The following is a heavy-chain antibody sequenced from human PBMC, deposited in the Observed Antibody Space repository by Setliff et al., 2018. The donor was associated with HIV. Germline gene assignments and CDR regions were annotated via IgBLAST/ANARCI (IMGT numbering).Heavy chain of an antibody. CDR1: GGSFSNYY. Sequence: PSETLSLTCAVYGGSFSNYYWSWIRQTPGEGPEWIGEINHSEITKYNPSLESRVTISLDTSKNQFSLKLTSVTAADTSVYYCARKGVDLYFRVDAFDMWGQGTMVTVSS. CDR2: INHSEIT. V-gene: IGHV4-34*01. J-gene: IGHJ3*02. D-gene: IGHD1-26*01. CDR3: ARKGVDLYFRVDAFDM.